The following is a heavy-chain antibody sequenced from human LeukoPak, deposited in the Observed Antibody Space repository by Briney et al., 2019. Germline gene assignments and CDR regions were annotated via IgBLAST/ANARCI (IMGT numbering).Heavy chain of an antibody. CDR2: ISSSSYI. V-gene: IGHV3-21*01. CDR3: ARGEFGDYYYFYMDV. J-gene: IGHJ6*03. CDR1: GFTFSNYN. D-gene: IGHD2/OR15-2a*01. Sequence: PGGSLRLSCAASGFTFSNYNMNWVRQAPGKGLEWVSSISSSSYIYNADSVKGRFTISRDDAKSSLFLQMNSLRAEDTATYYCARGEFGDYYYFYMDVWGKGTTVTVSS.